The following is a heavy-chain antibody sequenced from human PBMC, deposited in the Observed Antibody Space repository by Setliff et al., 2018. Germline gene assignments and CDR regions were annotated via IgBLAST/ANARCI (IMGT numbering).Heavy chain of an antibody. CDR2: ISSGST. J-gene: IGHJ4*02. CDR3: ARDNNPGYRGYWGRFDY. CDR1: GGSISVYY. D-gene: IGHD3-16*02. Sequence: SETLSLTCTVSGGSISVYYWTWFRQPPGKGLEWIGYISSGSTNYNPSLKSRVTISVDTSKNQFSLKLSSVTAADTAVYYCARDNNPGYRGYWGRFDYWGQGTLVTVSS. V-gene: IGHV4-59*12.